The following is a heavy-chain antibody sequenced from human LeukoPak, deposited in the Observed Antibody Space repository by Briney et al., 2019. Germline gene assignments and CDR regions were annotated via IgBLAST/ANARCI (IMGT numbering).Heavy chain of an antibody. CDR3: AKDHLSTYSYGPDAFDI. V-gene: IGHV3-23*01. CDR1: GFTLSSYA. Sequence: GGSLRLSCAASGFTLSSYAMSWVRQAQGKGLEWVSAISGSGGSTYYADSVKGRFTISRDNSKNTLYLQMNSLRAEDTAVYYCAKDHLSTYSYGPDAFDIWGQGTMVTVSS. J-gene: IGHJ3*02. CDR2: ISGSGGST. D-gene: IGHD5-18*01.